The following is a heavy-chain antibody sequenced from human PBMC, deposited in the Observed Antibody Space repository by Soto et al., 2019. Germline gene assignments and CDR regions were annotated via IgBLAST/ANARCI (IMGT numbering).Heavy chain of an antibody. Sequence: PSETLSLTCTVSGGSISSGGYYWSWIRQHPGKGLEWIGYIYYSGSTYYNPSLKSRVTISVDTSKNQFSLKLSSVTAADTAVYYCARAPMTTVTFYYFDYWGQGTLVTSPQ. CDR2: IYYSGST. J-gene: IGHJ4*02. D-gene: IGHD4-17*01. CDR3: ARAPMTTVTFYYFDY. CDR1: GGSISSGGYY. V-gene: IGHV4-31*03.